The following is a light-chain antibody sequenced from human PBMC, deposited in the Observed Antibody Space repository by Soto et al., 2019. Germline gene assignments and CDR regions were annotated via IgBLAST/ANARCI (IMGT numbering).Light chain of an antibody. Sequence: ETVLSQSPGTLSLSPGERVTLSCRASESVSTNLAWYQQKAGQAPRLLIYGASTRATGVPARFSGSRSGPEFTLTINSLQSEDFAIYYCQPYNNWPLTFGGGTMADIK. CDR1: ESVSTN. CDR2: GAS. CDR3: QPYNNWPLT. J-gene: IGKJ4*01. V-gene: IGKV3-15*01.